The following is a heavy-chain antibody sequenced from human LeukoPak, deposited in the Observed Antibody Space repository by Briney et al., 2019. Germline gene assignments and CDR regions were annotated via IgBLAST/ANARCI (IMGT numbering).Heavy chain of an antibody. D-gene: IGHD2-15*01. CDR3: ARDGSATGSHDY. CDR1: GFTFTSYW. J-gene: IGHJ4*02. Sequence: GGSLRLSCAASGFTFTSYWMTWVRQAPGKGLEWVANIKQDGSEKYYVDSVKGRFTISRDNAKNSLSLQMNGLRAEDTAVYYCARDGSATGSHDYWGQGTLVTVSS. CDR2: IKQDGSEK. V-gene: IGHV3-7*04.